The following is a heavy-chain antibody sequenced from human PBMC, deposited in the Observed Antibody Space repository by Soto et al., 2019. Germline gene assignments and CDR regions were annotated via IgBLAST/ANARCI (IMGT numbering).Heavy chain of an antibody. CDR3: ASVPSLDAFDI. Sequence: GGSLRLSCAASGFTFSSYEMNWVRQAPGKGLEWVSYISSSGSTIYYADSVKGRFTISRDNAKNSLYLQMNSLRAEDTAVYYCASVPSLDAFDIWGQGTMVTVSS. J-gene: IGHJ3*02. D-gene: IGHD2-2*01. CDR2: ISSSGSTI. V-gene: IGHV3-48*03. CDR1: GFTFSSYE.